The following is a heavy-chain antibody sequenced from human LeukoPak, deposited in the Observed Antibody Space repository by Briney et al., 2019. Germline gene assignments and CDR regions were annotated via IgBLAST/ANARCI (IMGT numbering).Heavy chain of an antibody. J-gene: IGHJ5*02. CDR1: GFAFSGYA. CDR3: ARSLATAVVA. Sequence: GGSLRLSCEASGFAFSGYAMHWVRQVPGKGLEWVSRINYDGTSTRYADSVKGRFSISRDNAKNTLYLQMNSLKAHDTAVYYCARSLATAVVAWGQGTLVTVSS. CDR2: INYDGTST. V-gene: IGHV3-74*01. D-gene: IGHD6-13*01.